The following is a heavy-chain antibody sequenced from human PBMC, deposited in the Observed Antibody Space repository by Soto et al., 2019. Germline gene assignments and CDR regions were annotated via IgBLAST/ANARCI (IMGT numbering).Heavy chain of an antibody. V-gene: IGHV4-39*01. CDR3: ATPVKYSSGWYLFDY. Sequence: QLQLQESGPGLVKPSETLSLTCTVSGGSISSNNYYWGWVRQPPGEGLEWIASISYSGSTYYNPSLKSRVTISVDTSKNQFSLKLSSVTAADTAMYYCATPVKYSSGWYLFDYWGQGTLVTVSS. J-gene: IGHJ4*02. CDR1: GGSISSNNYY. D-gene: IGHD6-19*01. CDR2: ISYSGST.